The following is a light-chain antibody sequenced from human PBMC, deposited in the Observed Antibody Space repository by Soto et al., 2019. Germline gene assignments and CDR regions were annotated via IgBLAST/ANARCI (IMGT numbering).Light chain of an antibody. V-gene: IGKV3-11*01. J-gene: IGKJ4*01. CDR1: QSVNIY. CDR3: QQRSNWRVT. Sequence: EDVLTQSPATLSLSPGERATLSCRASQSVNIYLAWYQQKPGQVPRLLIYAASTWHTGIPARFSGSGSGTDFTLTISSLEPEDIAVYYCQQRSNWRVTFGGGTQVDIK. CDR2: AAS.